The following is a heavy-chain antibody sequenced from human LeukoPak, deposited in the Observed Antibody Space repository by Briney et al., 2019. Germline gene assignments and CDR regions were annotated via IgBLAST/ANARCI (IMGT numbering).Heavy chain of an antibody. V-gene: IGHV3-53*01. Sequence: GGSLRLSCAASGFTVSSNYMSWVRQAPGKGLDWDSVIYSGGSTYYADSVKGRFTISRDNSKNTLYLQMNGLRAEDTAVYYCAKVAFRSSSYISGIEYWGQGTLVTVSS. CDR1: GFTVSSNY. J-gene: IGHJ4*02. D-gene: IGHD6-6*01. CDR2: IYSGGST. CDR3: AKVAFRSSSYISGIEY.